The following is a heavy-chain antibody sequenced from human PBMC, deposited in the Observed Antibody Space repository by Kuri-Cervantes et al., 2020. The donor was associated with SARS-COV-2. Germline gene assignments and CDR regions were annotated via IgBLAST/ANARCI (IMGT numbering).Heavy chain of an antibody. D-gene: IGHD5-24*01. CDR2: ISYDGSNK. V-gene: IGHV3-30*18. CDR3: AKNGEMATIDEYYFDY. Sequence: GGSLRLSCAASGFTFSSYVMSWVRQAPGKGLEWVAVISYDGSNKYYADSVKGRFTISRDNSKNTLYLQMNSLRAEDTAVYYCAKNGEMATIDEYYFDYWGQGTLVTVSS. J-gene: IGHJ4*02. CDR1: GFTFSSYV.